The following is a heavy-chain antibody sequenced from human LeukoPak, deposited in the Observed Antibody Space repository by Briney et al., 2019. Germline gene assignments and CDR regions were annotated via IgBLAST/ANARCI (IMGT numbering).Heavy chain of an antibody. Sequence: GGSLRLSCAASGFTFSSYEMNWVRQAPGKGLEWVSYISSSGSTIYYADSVKGRFTISRDNAKNSLYLQMNSLRAEDTAVYYCARVVGVPAAYGMDVWGQGTTVTVSS. CDR2: ISSSGSTI. D-gene: IGHD2-2*01. J-gene: IGHJ6*02. V-gene: IGHV3-48*03. CDR1: GFTFSSYE. CDR3: ARVVGVPAAYGMDV.